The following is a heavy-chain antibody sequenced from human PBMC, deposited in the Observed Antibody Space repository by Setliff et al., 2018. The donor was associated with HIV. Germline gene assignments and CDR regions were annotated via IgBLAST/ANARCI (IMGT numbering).Heavy chain of an antibody. CDR1: GGSVSSSTTYY. D-gene: IGHD3-22*01. J-gene: IGHJ5*01. CDR3: ARHYFDSNSYYRPPFDS. V-gene: IGHV4-39*01. Sequence: SETLSLTCTVSGGSVSSSTTYYWGWIRQPPGKGLEWIGSMYYTGSSYYNPSLKSRVTISVDTSKNQFSLKVNSVTATDTAVYYCARHYFDSNSYYRPPFDSWGQGTPVTVSS. CDR2: MYYTGSS.